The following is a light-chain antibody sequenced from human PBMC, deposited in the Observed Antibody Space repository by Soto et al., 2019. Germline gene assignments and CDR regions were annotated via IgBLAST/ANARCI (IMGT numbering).Light chain of an antibody. J-gene: IGKJ4*01. CDR3: QQYCSSPLT. Sequence: EIVLTQSPGTLSLSPGERATLSCRASQYVSTTFFAWYQQKPGQAPRLLIYGTSNRATGIPDRFSGSGSGTGFTLTISSPAPEDFAVYYCQQYCSSPLTFGEG. CDR1: QYVSTTF. CDR2: GTS. V-gene: IGKV3-20*01.